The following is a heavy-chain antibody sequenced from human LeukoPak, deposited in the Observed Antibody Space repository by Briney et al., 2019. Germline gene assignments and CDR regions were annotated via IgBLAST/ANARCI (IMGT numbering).Heavy chain of an antibody. CDR1: GGSFSGYS. D-gene: IGHD2-2*01. V-gene: IGHV4-34*01. J-gene: IGHJ4*02. CDR2: INHSGST. CDR3: ARPHPRYCSSTSCLTDGDY. Sequence: SETLSLTCAVYGGSFSGYSWSWIRQPPGKGLEWIREINHSGSTNYNPSLKSRVTMSVDTSKNQLSLKLSSVTAADTAVYYCARPHPRYCSSTSCLTDGDYWGQGTLVTVSS.